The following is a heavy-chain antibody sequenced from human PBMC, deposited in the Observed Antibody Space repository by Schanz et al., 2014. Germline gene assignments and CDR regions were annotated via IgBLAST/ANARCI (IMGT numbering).Heavy chain of an antibody. CDR3: AKVAPAATYLDS. CDR2: INWNGGST. CDR1: GFIFSAYT. D-gene: IGHD2-2*01. V-gene: IGHV3-20*04. Sequence: EVQLVESGGGLVKPGESLRLSCAASGFIFSAYTMNWVRQAPGKGLEWVSGINWNGGSTGYADSVKGRFTISRDNAKNSLFLQMNSLSAEDTAVYYCAKVAPAATYLDSWGQGTLVTVSS. J-gene: IGHJ4*02.